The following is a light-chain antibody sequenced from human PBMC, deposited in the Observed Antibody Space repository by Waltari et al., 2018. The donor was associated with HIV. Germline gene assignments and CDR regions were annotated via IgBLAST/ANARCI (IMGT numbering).Light chain of an antibody. V-gene: IGKV3-15*01. CDR3: HQYNNWPYT. Sequence: MMQSPDILPVSPGEGVTLTCRASQSVTTNVAWYQQRPGQAPRLLIYGASTRAAGFPARFSGGGSGTEFTLTISSLQSEDFALYFCHQYNNWPYTFGQGTKLDIK. J-gene: IGKJ2*01. CDR1: QSVTTN. CDR2: GAS.